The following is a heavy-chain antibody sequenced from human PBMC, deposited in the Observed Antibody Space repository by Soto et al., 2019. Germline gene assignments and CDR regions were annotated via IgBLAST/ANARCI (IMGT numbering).Heavy chain of an antibody. CDR1: GGTFSSYT. J-gene: IGHJ4*02. CDR3: ARTDCSGGSCLFDY. V-gene: IGHV1-69*02. D-gene: IGHD2-15*01. CDR2: IIPILGIA. Sequence: QVQLVQSGAEVKKPGSSVKVSCKASGGTFSSYTISWVRQAPGQGLEWMGRIIPILGIANYAHKFQGRVTITADKSTSTAYMELSSLRSEDTAVYYCARTDCSGGSCLFDYWGQGTLVTVSS.